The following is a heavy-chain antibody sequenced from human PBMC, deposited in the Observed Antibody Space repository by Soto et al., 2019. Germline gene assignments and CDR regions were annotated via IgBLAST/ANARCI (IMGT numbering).Heavy chain of an antibody. CDR3: AKDHPILGVVIIQGQTVDMNY. CDR1: GFTFSSYA. J-gene: IGHJ4*02. D-gene: IGHD3-3*01. V-gene: IGHV3-23*01. Sequence: PGGSLRLSCAASGFTFSSYAMSWVRQAPGKGLEWVSAISGSGGSTYYADSVKGRFTISRDNSKNTPYLQMNSLRAEDTAVYYCAKDHPILGVVIIQGQTVDMNYWGQGTLVTVSS. CDR2: ISGSGGST.